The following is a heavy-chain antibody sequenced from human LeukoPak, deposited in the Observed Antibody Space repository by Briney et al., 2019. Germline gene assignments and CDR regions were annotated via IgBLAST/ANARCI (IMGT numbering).Heavy chain of an antibody. Sequence: GGSLRLSCAASGFTFSSYEMSWVRQTPGKGLEWVSYISNSGGTIFYADSVKGRFTISRDNAKNSLYLQMNSLRAEDTAVYYCARDGYGSGTYYPNWFDPWGQGTLVTVSS. CDR3: ARDGYGSGTYYPNWFDP. V-gene: IGHV3-48*03. CDR2: ISNSGGTI. CDR1: GFTFSSYE. J-gene: IGHJ5*02. D-gene: IGHD3-10*01.